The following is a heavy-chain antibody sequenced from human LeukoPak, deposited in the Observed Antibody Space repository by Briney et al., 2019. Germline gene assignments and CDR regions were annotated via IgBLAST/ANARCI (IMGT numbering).Heavy chain of an antibody. V-gene: IGHV1-8*01. CDR3: ARAPIAVAGTNDY. D-gene: IGHD6-19*01. J-gene: IGHJ4*02. Sequence: GASVKVSCKASGYTFTSYDINWVRQATGQGLEWMGWMNPNSGNTGYAQKLQGRVTMTTDTSTSTAYMELRSLRSDDTAVYYCARAPIAVAGTNDYWGQGTLVTVSS. CDR1: GYTFTSYD. CDR2: MNPNSGNT.